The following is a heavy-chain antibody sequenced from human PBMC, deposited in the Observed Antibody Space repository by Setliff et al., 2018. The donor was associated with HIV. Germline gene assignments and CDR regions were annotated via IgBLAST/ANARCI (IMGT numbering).Heavy chain of an antibody. J-gene: IGHJ3*02. Sequence: GESLKISCKGSGYTFTNYGIGWVRQMPGKGLECMGIIYPGDSDTRYSPSFQGQVTISADKSISTAYLQWSSLKASDTAMFYCARPRRPYSGSYYDGFDIWGQGTMVTVSS. V-gene: IGHV5-51*01. CDR1: GYTFTNYG. CDR2: IYPGDSDT. CDR3: ARPRRPYSGSYYDGFDI. D-gene: IGHD1-26*01.